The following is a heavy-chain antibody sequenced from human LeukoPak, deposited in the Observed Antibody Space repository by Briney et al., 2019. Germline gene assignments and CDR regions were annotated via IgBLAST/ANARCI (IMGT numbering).Heavy chain of an antibody. Sequence: GGSLRLSCAASGFTFDDYGMSWVRQAPGKGLEWVSGINWNGGSTGYADSVKGRFTISRDNAKNSLYLQMNSLRAEGTALYYCARESPIYYDSSGYYPFDYWGQGTLVTVSS. CDR3: ARESPIYYDSSGYYPFDY. CDR1: GFTFDDYG. J-gene: IGHJ4*02. V-gene: IGHV3-20*04. CDR2: INWNGGST. D-gene: IGHD3-22*01.